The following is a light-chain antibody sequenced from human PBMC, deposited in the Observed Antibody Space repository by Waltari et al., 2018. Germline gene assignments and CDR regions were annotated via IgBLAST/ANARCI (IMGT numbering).Light chain of an antibody. CDR1: SSDVGGYNY. CDR2: DVS. CDR3: SSYIGSSTLEL. Sequence: QSALTQPASVSGSPGQSITISCTGTSSDVGGYNYVSWYQQHPGKAPKLMIFDVSNRPSGVSNRFSGSKSGNTVSLTISGLQAEDEADYYCSSYIGSSTLELFGGGTSLTVL. V-gene: IGLV2-14*03. J-gene: IGLJ2*01.